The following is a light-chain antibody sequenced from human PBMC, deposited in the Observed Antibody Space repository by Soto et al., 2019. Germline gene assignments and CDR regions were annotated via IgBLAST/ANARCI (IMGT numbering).Light chain of an antibody. Sequence: IVLTQSPGTLSLSPGERATLSCRASQSVSSSYLAWYQQKPGQAPRLLIYGASSRATGTPARFSGSGSGTDLTITISSLEPEDFEVYYCQQRNNWPWTFGQGTKVDNK. CDR3: QQRNNWPWT. CDR1: QSVSSSY. CDR2: GAS. V-gene: IGKV3D-20*02. J-gene: IGKJ1*01.